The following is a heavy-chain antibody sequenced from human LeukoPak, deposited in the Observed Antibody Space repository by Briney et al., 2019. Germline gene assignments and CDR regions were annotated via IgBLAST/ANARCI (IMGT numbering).Heavy chain of an antibody. CDR3: ARALVRATMVWYFDL. V-gene: IGHV4-34*01. J-gene: IGHJ2*01. CDR1: GGSFSGYY. D-gene: IGHD5-12*01. Sequence: SETLSLTCAVSGGSFSGYYWSWIRQPPGKGLEWIGEISHSRRTNYSPSLKSRVTISVDTSKIQFSLNLSTVTAADTAVYYCARALVRATMVWYFDLWGRGTLVTVSS. CDR2: ISHSRRT.